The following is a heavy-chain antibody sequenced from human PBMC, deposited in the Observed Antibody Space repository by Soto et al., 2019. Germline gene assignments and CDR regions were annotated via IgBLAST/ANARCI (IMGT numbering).Heavy chain of an antibody. Sequence: QVQLVQSGAEVRRPGTSVMVSCKTSGYTFTDYDINWVRQATGQGLEWMGWMNPNSGNTGYAQKFQGRVSMTRNTATSTAYMELSSLRSDDTAMYYCARDSSTTNPGWSEGTMVTVSS. D-gene: IGHD2-2*01. CDR3: ARDSSTTNPG. J-gene: IGHJ3*01. CDR1: GYTFTDYD. V-gene: IGHV1-8*01. CDR2: MNPNSGNT.